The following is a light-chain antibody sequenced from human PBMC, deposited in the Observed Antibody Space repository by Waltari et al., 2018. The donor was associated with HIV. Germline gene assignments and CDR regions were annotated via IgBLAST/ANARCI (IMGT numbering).Light chain of an antibody. CDR2: WAS. V-gene: IGKV4-1*01. Sequence: DVVMTQSPDSLAVSVGERATLNCKSSQSLLYGSNNKDYLAWYQQKPGQRPKLLIYWASTRQSGVPDRFSGSGSGTDFTLTISNLQAEDVAVYYCQQYFSVPYTFGQGTKLEIK. J-gene: IGKJ2*01. CDR3: QQYFSVPYT. CDR1: QSLLYGSNNKDY.